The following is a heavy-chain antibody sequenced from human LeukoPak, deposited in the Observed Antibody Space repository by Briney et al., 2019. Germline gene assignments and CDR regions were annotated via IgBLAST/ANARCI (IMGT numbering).Heavy chain of an antibody. CDR2: INPSGGST. V-gene: IGHV1-46*01. Sequence: ASVKVSCKASGYTFTGYYMHWVRQAPGQGLEWMGIINPSGGSTSYAQKLQGRVTMTTDTSTSTAYMELRSLRSDDTAVYYCARDETNYYDSSGYWSWGQGTLVTVSS. J-gene: IGHJ4*02. CDR3: ARDETNYYDSSGYWS. CDR1: GYTFTGYY. D-gene: IGHD3-22*01.